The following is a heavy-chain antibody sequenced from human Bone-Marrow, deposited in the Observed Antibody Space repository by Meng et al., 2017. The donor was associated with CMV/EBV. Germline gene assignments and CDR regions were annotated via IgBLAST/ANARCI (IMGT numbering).Heavy chain of an antibody. CDR2: IYYSGST. V-gene: IGHV4-39*07. Sequence: SETLSLTCTVSGGSISSSSYYWGWIRQPPGKGLEWIGSIYYSGSTYYNPSLKSRVTISVDTSKNQFSLKLSSVTAADSAVYYCARALRQYDDFWSGYYTPFDFWGQGTLVTVSS. D-gene: IGHD3-3*01. CDR3: ARALRQYDDFWSGYYTPFDF. J-gene: IGHJ4*02. CDR1: GGSISSSSYY.